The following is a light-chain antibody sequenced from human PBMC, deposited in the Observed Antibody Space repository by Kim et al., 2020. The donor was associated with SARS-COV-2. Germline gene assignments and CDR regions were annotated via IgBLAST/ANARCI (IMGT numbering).Light chain of an antibody. J-gene: IGKJ1*01. CDR1: RTISNY. CDR2: AAS. CDR3: QQTYGTPPT. V-gene: IGKV1-39*01. Sequence: DIQMTQSPSSLSASVGDRVTIPCRASRTISNYLHWYQQQPGKAPRLLISAASHLHSGVPSRFSGSGSGTDFALTISSLQPEDFATYFCQQTYGTPPTFGQGTKVEIK.